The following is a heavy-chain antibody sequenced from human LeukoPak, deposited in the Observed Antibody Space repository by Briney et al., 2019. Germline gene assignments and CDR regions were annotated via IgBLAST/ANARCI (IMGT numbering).Heavy chain of an antibody. V-gene: IGHV3-53*01. CDR1: GFTFSNYA. CDR3: ARERGGYSYGRRYYYMDV. J-gene: IGHJ6*03. Sequence: GESLRLSCAASGFTFSNYAMSWVRQAPGKGLEWVSVIYSGGSAYYADSVKGRFTISRDNSKNTLYLQMNSLRAEDTAVYYCARERGGYSYGRRYYYMDVWGKGTTVTVSS. CDR2: IYSGGSA. D-gene: IGHD5-18*01.